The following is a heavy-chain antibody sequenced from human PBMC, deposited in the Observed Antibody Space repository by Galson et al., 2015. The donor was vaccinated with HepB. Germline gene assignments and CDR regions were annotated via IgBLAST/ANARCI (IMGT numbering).Heavy chain of an antibody. CDR1: GGTFSSYA. J-gene: IGHJ4*02. Sequence: SVKVSCKASGGTFSSYAISWARQAPGQGLEWMGGIIPMFGTANYAQKFQGRVTITADESTSTAYMELNSLRSDDTAVYYCARAAHQWLVLGQFDSWGQGSLVTVSS. D-gene: IGHD6-19*01. CDR3: ARAAHQWLVLGQFDS. V-gene: IGHV1-69*13. CDR2: IIPMFGTA.